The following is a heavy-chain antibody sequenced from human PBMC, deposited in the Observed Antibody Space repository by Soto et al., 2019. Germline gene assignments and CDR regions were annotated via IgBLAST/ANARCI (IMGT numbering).Heavy chain of an antibody. CDR1: GFTFSNFG. CDR3: AKDERD. V-gene: IGHV3-30*18. J-gene: IGHJ4*02. Sequence: QVQLVESGGGVVQPGRSLRLSCAASGFTFSNFGMHWVRQSPGKGLEWVAVISYDGSNKYYADSVKGRFTISRDISKNTLYLQMNSLRAEDTALYYCAKDERDWGQGTLVTVSS. CDR2: ISYDGSNK.